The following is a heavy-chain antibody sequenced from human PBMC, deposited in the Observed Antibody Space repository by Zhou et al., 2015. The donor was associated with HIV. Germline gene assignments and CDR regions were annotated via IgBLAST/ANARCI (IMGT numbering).Heavy chain of an antibody. CDR2: IRTKAYGGTS. CDR3: TRDALDYSNLPHYYYYYMDV. CDR1: GFSFGDSA. J-gene: IGHJ6*03. D-gene: IGHD4-11*01. V-gene: IGHV3-49*03. Sequence: EVQVVESGGGLVQPGRSLRLSCSGSGFSFGDSAMSWIRQAPGRGLEWLGFIRTKAYGGTSEYAASVKGRLDISRDDSKSIAYLQINSLKTEDTAVYYCTRDALDYSNLPHYYYYYMDVWGKGTTVTVAS.